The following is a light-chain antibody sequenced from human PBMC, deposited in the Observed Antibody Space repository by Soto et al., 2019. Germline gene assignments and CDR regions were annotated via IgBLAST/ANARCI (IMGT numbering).Light chain of an antibody. CDR1: QSVSSN. CDR2: GAS. CDR3: QQYNNWPRT. V-gene: IGKV3-15*01. Sequence: EIVLTQSPATLSLSPGERATLSCRASQSVSSNLAWYQQKPGQAPRLLIYGASNRATGIPARFSGSGSGTEFTLTISSLQSEDFAVYYCQQYNNWPRTFGQGTKV. J-gene: IGKJ1*01.